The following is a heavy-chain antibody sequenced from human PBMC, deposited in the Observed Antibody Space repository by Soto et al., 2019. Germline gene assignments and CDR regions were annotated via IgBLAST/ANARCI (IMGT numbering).Heavy chain of an antibody. CDR3: ARDPSYSSSWYDYYYGMDV. Sequence: GSLRLSCAASGFTFSSYSMNWVRQAPGKGLEWVSYISSSSSTIYYADSVKGRFTISRDNAKNSLYLQMNSLRDEDTAVYYCARDPSYSSSWYDYYYGMDVWGQGTTVTVS. J-gene: IGHJ6*02. D-gene: IGHD6-13*01. V-gene: IGHV3-48*02. CDR1: GFTFSSYS. CDR2: ISSSSSTI.